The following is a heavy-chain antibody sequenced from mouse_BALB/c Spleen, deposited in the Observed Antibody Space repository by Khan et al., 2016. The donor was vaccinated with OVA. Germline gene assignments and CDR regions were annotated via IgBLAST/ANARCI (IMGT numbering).Heavy chain of an antibody. Sequence: QVQLKESGTELARPGASVKLSCKASGYTFTSYWMQWVKQRPGQGLEWIGAIYPGDGNTRYTQKFKGKATLTADKSSSTAYMQLSSLASEDSAVYVWVRGGITTGYFDYWGQGTTLTVSS. V-gene: IGHV1-87*01. CDR2: IYPGDGNT. D-gene: IGHD1-1*01. J-gene: IGHJ2*01. CDR1: GYTFTSYW. CDR3: VRGGITTGYFDY.